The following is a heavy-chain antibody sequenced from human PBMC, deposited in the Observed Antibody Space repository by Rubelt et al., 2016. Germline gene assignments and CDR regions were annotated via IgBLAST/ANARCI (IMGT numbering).Heavy chain of an antibody. CDR3: ARPQYSWVSTIDY. CDR2: IFYSGSF. Sequence: QVRLQQWGAGLFKPSETLSLTCAVYGGSFSGYYWTWIRQPPGKGLEWIGSIFYSGSFYYNPSLKSRVTISIDTSKNHFSLKLTSLTAADTAVYYCARPQYSWVSTIDYWGQGTLVTVSS. D-gene: IGHD6-13*01. V-gene: IGHV4-34*12. J-gene: IGHJ4*02. CDR1: GGSFSGYY.